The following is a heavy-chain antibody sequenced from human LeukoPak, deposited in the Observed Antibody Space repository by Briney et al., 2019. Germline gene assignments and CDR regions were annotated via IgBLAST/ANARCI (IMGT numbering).Heavy chain of an antibody. CDR3: AKDAPPRYYYDSSGLATTNWFDP. Sequence: GGSLRLSCAASGFTFSSYGMHWVRQAPGKGLEWVAVISYDGSNKYYADSVKGRFTISRDNSKNTLYLQMDSLRAEDTAVYYCAKDAPPRYYYDSSGLATTNWFDPWGQGTLVTVSS. CDR1: GFTFSSYG. V-gene: IGHV3-30*18. CDR2: ISYDGSNK. D-gene: IGHD3-22*01. J-gene: IGHJ5*02.